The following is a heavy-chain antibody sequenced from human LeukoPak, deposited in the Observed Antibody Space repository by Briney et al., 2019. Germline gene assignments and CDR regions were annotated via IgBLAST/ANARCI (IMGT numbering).Heavy chain of an antibody. CDR3: ARHGGRGSTFDY. CDR2: IYYSGST. J-gene: IGHJ4*02. V-gene: IGHV4-59*08. CDR1: GGSISSYY. D-gene: IGHD1-1*01. Sequence: PSETLSLTCTVSGGSISSYYWSWIRQPPGKGLEWIGYIYYSGSTNYNPSLKSRVTISVDTSKNQFSLKLSSVTAADTAVYYCARHGGRGSTFDYWGQGTLVTVSS.